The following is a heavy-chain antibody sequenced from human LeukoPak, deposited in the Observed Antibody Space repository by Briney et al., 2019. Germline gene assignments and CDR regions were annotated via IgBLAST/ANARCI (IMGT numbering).Heavy chain of an antibody. J-gene: IGHJ4*02. V-gene: IGHV1-46*01. CDR1: GYTFTSYY. D-gene: IGHD2-2*01. CDR3: ARDEGLYCSSTSCYWSYFDY. Sequence: ASVKVSCKASGYTFTSYYMHWVRQAPGQGLEWMGIINPSGGSTSYAQKLQGRVTMTTDTSTSTAYMELSRLRSDDTAVYYCARDEGLYCSSTSCYWSYFDYWGQGTLVTVSS. CDR2: INPSGGST.